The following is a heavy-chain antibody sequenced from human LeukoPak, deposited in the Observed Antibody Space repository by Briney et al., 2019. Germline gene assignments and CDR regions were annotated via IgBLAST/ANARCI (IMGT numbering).Heavy chain of an antibody. CDR3: ARDFKRRRDTVATTFDY. CDR1: GYTFTSYG. J-gene: IGHJ4*02. Sequence: GASVKVSCKASGYTFTSYGISWVRQAPGQGLEWMGWISAYNGNTNYAQKLQGRVTMTTDTSTSTAYMELRSLRSDDTAVYYCARDFKRRRDTVATTFDYWGQGTLVTVSS. V-gene: IGHV1-18*01. D-gene: IGHD5-12*01. CDR2: ISAYNGNT.